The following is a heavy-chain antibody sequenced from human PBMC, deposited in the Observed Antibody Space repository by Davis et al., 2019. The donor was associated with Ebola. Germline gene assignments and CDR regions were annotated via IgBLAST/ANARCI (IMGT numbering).Heavy chain of an antibody. CDR3: ARDGGVRWNFVQYFDL. CDR2: IKEDGGEK. Sequence: GGSLRLSCPASGLIFNNYWMSWIRQAPGKGPEWVAIIKEDGGEKYYVDSVKGRFTISRDNAKNSLILQMNSLRAEDTAFYHCARDGGVRWNFVQYFDLWGRGTLVTVSP. V-gene: IGHV3-7*03. J-gene: IGHJ2*01. D-gene: IGHD2-8*02. CDR1: GLIFNNYW.